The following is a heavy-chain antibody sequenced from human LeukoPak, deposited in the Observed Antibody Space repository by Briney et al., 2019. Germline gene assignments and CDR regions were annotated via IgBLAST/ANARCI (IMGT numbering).Heavy chain of an antibody. D-gene: IGHD4-17*01. CDR1: GFTFSSYG. V-gene: IGHV3-33*01. CDR2: IWHDGSDK. J-gene: IGHJ4*02. CDR3: ARGPTGTYDF. Sequence: GESLRLSCEASGFTFSSYGMHWVRQAPGKGLEWVALIWHDGSDKYYADSVKGRFTISRDNSKNTLYVQMNSLRAEGTAVYYCARGPTGTYDFWGQGTLVTVSS.